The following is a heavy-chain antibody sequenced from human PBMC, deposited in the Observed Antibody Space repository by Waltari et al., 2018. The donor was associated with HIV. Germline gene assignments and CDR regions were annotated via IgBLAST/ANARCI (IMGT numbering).Heavy chain of an antibody. D-gene: IGHD5-18*01. V-gene: IGHV3-30*18. Sequence: QVQLVESGGGVVQPGRSLRLSCAASGFTFSTYGIHWVRQAPGKGLEWVAVISNDGSNKYYADSVKGRFTISRDNSKNTLYLQMNSRRAEDTAVYYCAKDRGGYSYIFDFWGQGTLVTVSS. CDR1: GFTFSTYG. J-gene: IGHJ4*02. CDR2: ISNDGSNK. CDR3: AKDRGGYSYIFDF.